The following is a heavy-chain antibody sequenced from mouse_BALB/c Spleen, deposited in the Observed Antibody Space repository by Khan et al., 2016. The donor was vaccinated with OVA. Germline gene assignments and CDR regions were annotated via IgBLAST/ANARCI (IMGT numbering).Heavy chain of an antibody. V-gene: IGHV5-9-3*01. CDR3: ARSDGYYGRGAMDY. D-gene: IGHD2-3*01. CDR1: GFTLSRYA. J-gene: IGHJ4*01. Sequence: EVQLVESGGGLVKPGGFLKVSCAVSGFTLSRYAMSWVRQTPEKRLEWVATISSGGTYTYYPDSVKGRFTISRDNAENTLYLQMSSLRSEDTAMYYCARSDGYYGRGAMDYWGQGTSVTVSS. CDR2: ISSGGTYT.